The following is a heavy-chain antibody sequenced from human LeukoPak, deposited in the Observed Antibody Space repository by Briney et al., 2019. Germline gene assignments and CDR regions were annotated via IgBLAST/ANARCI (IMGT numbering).Heavy chain of an antibody. CDR1: GFTFSSYS. J-gene: IGHJ4*02. D-gene: IGHD3-16*02. V-gene: IGHV3-30*04. CDR3: TTDEQHSSRSLYRKSGNFDY. CDR2: ISYDGSNK. Sequence: PGGSLILSCAASGFTFSSYSMHWVRQAPGKGLEWVAVISYDGSNKYYADSVKGRFTISRDDSKNTLYLQMNSLKTEDTAVYYCTTDEQHSSRSLYRKSGNFDYWGQGTLVTVSS.